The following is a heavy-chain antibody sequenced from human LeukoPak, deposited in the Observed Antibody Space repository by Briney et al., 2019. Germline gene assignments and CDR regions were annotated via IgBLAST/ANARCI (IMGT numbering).Heavy chain of an antibody. J-gene: IGHJ4*02. D-gene: IGHD3-9*01. V-gene: IGHV3-21*01. CDR2: MSKTGDLI. Sequence: GGSLRLSCAASGFSFESRAVSWVRQAPGKGLEWVSCMSKTGDLIYYADSVRGRFTISRDNAKNSLYLQMNSLRAEDTAVYYCASILHWGQGTLVTVSS. CDR1: GFSFESRA. CDR3: ASILH.